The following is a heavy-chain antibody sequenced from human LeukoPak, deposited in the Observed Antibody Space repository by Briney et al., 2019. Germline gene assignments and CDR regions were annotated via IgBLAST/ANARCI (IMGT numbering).Heavy chain of an antibody. CDR1: GFTFSNYW. D-gene: IGHD3-10*01. CDR2: INQDGSEK. V-gene: IGHV3-7*05. CDR3: ARESHSGGGDY. J-gene: IGHJ4*02. Sequence: PGGSLRLSCAASGFTFSNYWMIWVRQALGKGLEWVANINQDGSEKHYVDSVKGRFIISRDNPRNSLYLQMNSLRAEDTAVYYCARESHSGGGDYWGQGTLVTVSS.